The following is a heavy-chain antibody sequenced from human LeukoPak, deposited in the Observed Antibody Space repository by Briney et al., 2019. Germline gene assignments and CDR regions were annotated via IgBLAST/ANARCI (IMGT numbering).Heavy chain of an antibody. CDR2: IYYSGST. D-gene: IGHD1-26*01. V-gene: IGHV4-39*01. Sequence: SETLSLTCTVSGGSISSSSYYWGWIRQPPGKGLEWIGSIYYSGSTYYNPSLKSRVTISVDTSKNQFSLKLSSVTAADRAVYYCARHGGYAYAFDTWGQGTTVTVSS. J-gene: IGHJ3*02. CDR1: GGSISSSSYY. CDR3: ARHGGYAYAFDT.